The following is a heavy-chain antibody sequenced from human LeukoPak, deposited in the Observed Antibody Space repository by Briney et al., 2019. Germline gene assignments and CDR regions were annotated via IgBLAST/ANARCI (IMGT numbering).Heavy chain of an antibody. CDR1: GYTFTGYY. CDR2: INPKSGGT. Sequence: ASVKVSCKASGYTFTGYYMHWVRQAPGQGLEWMGWINPKSGGTNYAQKLQGRVTMTTDTSTSTAYMELRSLRSDDTAVYYCARDFGDSGSSGWSIWGQGALVTVSS. J-gene: IGHJ4*02. V-gene: IGHV1-2*02. CDR3: ARDFGDSGSSGWSI. D-gene: IGHD3-22*01.